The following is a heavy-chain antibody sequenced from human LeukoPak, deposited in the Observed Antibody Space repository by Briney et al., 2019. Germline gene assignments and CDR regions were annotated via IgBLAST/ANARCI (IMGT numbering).Heavy chain of an antibody. CDR3: ARGVPGNVDY. CDR2: IYYSGST. D-gene: IGHD1-1*01. J-gene: IGHJ4*02. V-gene: IGHV4-59*01. Sequence: SETLSLTCTVSGGSISDYYWSWIRQPPGKGREWIGYIYYSGSTNYSPSLRSRVTMSVDTSNNQLSLKVNSATAADTAVYYCARGVPGNVDYWGQGTLVTVSS. CDR1: GGSISDYY.